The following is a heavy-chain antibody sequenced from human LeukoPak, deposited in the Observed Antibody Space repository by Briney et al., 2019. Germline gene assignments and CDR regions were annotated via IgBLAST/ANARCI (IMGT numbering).Heavy chain of an antibody. CDR3: ARPFYYDSNGGEGMDV. J-gene: IGHJ6*02. CDR1: GFTFRTYW. D-gene: IGHD3-22*01. V-gene: IGHV3-74*01. Sequence: GGSLRLSCAASGFTFRTYWMHWVRQAPGKGLVWVSNINSDGSSTTYADSVKGRFTISRDNAKNTLFLQMSGLRADDTAVYYCARPFYYDSNGGEGMDVWGRGTTVTVSS. CDR2: INSDGSST.